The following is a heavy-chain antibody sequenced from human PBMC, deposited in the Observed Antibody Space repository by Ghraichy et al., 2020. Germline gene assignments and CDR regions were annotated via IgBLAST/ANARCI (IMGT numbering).Heavy chain of an antibody. CDR2: IANHNGNA. CDR1: GYTFTSYG. V-gene: IGHV1-18*01. D-gene: IGHD1-1*01. J-gene: IGHJ4*02. CDR3: ARDWQYKFDY. Sequence: ASVKVSCKASGYTFTSYGISWVRQAPGQGLEWVGWIANHNGNANFGQNFQGRVTLATDTSPSTVYMELRSLTSDDTAVYYCARDWQYKFDYWGPGTLVTVSP.